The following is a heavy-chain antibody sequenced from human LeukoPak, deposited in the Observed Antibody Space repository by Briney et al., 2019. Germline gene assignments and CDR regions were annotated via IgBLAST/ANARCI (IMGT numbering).Heavy chain of an antibody. J-gene: IGHJ4*02. CDR1: GYTFTGYY. Sequence: ASVKVSCKASGYTFTGYYMHWVRQAPGQGLEWMGWINPNSGGTNYAQKFQGRVTMTRDTSISTAYMGLSRLRSDDTAVYYCARVNSSGWFYWGQGTLVTVSS. V-gene: IGHV1-2*02. CDR3: ARVNSSGWFY. D-gene: IGHD6-19*01. CDR2: INPNSGGT.